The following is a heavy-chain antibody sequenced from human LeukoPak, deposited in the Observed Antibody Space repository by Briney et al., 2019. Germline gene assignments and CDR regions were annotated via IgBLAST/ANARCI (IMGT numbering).Heavy chain of an antibody. J-gene: IGHJ6*02. Sequence: SETLSLTCNVSGGFINGYYWTWVRQPPQKGLEWIGYMFYNGNTNYNPSLKSRVTISVDTSQNQISLRLASVTAADTGIYHCARLTREDGVDVWGQGTTVTVSS. CDR3: ARLTREDGVDV. CDR1: GGFINGYY. CDR2: MFYNGNT. V-gene: IGHV4-59*01.